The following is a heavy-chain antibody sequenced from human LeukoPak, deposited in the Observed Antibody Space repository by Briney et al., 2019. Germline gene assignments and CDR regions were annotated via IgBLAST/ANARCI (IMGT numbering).Heavy chain of an antibody. CDR3: AKDPHTGIAPDY. D-gene: IGHD5-18*01. Sequence: SETLSLTCTVSGGSMSSYYWSFIRQPAGKGLEWIGRIHTSWTTYYNPSLKSRVTISIDKSKNQFSLKLTYVTAADTAVYYCAKDPHTGIAPDYWGQGTLVTVSS. CDR2: IHTSWTT. J-gene: IGHJ4*02. CDR1: GGSMSSYY. V-gene: IGHV4-4*07.